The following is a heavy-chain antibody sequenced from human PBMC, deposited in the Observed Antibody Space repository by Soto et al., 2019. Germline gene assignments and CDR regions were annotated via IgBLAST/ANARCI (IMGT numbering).Heavy chain of an antibody. CDR1: GLTFSNYA. CDR3: ARYFRLDYDILTGYYWEDY. Sequence: PGGSLRLSCAASGLTFSNYAMNWVRQAPGKGLEWVSVISGTGTSAYYADSVKGRFTISRDNSKNTLYLQMNSLRAEDTAVYYCARYFRLDYDILTGYYWEDYWGQGTLVTVSS. J-gene: IGHJ4*02. V-gene: IGHV3-23*01. D-gene: IGHD3-9*01. CDR2: ISGTGTSA.